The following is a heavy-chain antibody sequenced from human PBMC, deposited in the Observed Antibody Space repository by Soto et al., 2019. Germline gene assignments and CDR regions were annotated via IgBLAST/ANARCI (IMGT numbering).Heavy chain of an antibody. J-gene: IGHJ4*02. Sequence: QVQLVESGGGLVKPGGSLRLSCAVSGFTFNDYQMTWFRQAPGKGLEWVSRISSTGSYADYADSVKGRFTVSRDNANNTVYLQMDSLRDEDTAVYFCARIVGFRLNDYWGQGTLVIVSS. CDR3: ARIVGFRLNDY. CDR2: ISSTGSYA. V-gene: IGHV3-11*05. D-gene: IGHD1-26*01. CDR1: GFTFNDYQ.